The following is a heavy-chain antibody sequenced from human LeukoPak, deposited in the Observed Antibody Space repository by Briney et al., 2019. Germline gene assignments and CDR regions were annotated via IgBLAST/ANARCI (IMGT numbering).Heavy chain of an antibody. Sequence: SVKVSCKASGGTLSSYAISWVRQAPGQGLEWMGGIIPIFGTANYAQKFQGRVTITTDESTSTAYMELSSLRSEDTAVYYCARTMVVTPESFDYWGQGTLVTVSS. CDR3: ARTMVVTPESFDY. D-gene: IGHD4-23*01. CDR2: IIPIFGTA. V-gene: IGHV1-69*05. CDR1: GGTLSSYA. J-gene: IGHJ4*02.